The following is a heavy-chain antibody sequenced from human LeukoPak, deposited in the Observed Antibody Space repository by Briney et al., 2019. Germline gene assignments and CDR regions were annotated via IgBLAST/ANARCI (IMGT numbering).Heavy chain of an antibody. D-gene: IGHD3-16*01. CDR1: GGSFSGYY. V-gene: IGHV4-34*01. CDR3: ARPRHRPRLLSYNWFDP. CDR2: INHSGST. Sequence: SETLSLTCAVYGGSFSGYYWSWIRQPPGKGLEWIGEINHSGSTNYNPSLKSRFTISVDTSKNQFSLKLSSVTAADTAVYYCARPRHRPRLLSYNWFDPWGQGTLVTVSS. J-gene: IGHJ5*02.